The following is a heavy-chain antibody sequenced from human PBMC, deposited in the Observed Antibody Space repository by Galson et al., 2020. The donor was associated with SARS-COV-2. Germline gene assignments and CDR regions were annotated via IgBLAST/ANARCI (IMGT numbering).Heavy chain of an antibody. Sequence: QLGESLKISCAASGFTFSSSAMHWVRQAPGKGLEWVAIISYDGTTRYKSDSVKGRFTISRDISKNTLYLQMNRLRPEDTGVYYCARETDDHTSSWYDKWGQGTLVTVSP. J-gene: IGHJ4*02. V-gene: IGHV3-30*04. D-gene: IGHD2-2*01. CDR2: ISYDGTTR. CDR3: ARETDDHTSSWYDK. CDR1: GFTFSSSA.